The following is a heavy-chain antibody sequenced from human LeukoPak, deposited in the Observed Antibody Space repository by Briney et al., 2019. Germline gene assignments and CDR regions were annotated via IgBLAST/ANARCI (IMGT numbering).Heavy chain of an antibody. Sequence: GASVKVSCKASGYTFTAYYMHWVGQAPGQGLEWMGWINPNTGGTSYAQKFQGRVTMTRDTSIITAYMELSRLRSDDTAVYYCALGCSDTSCYRWATNVWGQGTTVTVSS. CDR3: ALGCSDTSCYRWATNV. D-gene: IGHD2-2*01. J-gene: IGHJ6*02. CDR2: INPNTGGT. V-gene: IGHV1-2*02. CDR1: GYTFTAYY.